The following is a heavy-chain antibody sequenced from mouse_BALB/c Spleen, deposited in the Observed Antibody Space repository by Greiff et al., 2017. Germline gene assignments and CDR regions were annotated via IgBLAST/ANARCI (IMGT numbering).Heavy chain of an antibody. J-gene: IGHJ4*01. CDR1: GFTFSSYA. CDR3: ARDQLLRLRHAMDY. V-gene: IGHV5-9-4*01. Sequence: EVQRVESGGGLVKPGGSLKLSCAASGFTFSSYAMSWVRQSPEKRLEWVAEISSGGSYTYYPDTVTGRFTISRDNAKNTLYLEMSSLRSEDTAMYYCARDQLLRLRHAMDYWGQGTSVTVSS. CDR2: ISSGGSYT. D-gene: IGHD1-2*01.